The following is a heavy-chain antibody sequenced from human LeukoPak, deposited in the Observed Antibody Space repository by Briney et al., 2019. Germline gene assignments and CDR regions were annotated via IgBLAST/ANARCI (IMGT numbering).Heavy chain of an antibody. CDR3: AKDRRPDSGYDIDY. V-gene: IGHV3-23*01. J-gene: IGHJ4*02. Sequence: GGSLRLSCAASGFIFSSYSMSWVRQAPQKGLEWVSIIYPNGDTTYYADSVTGRFSISRDNSNDMVYLQMYNLRPEGTAVYYCAKDRRPDSGYDIDYWGQGILVTVSS. D-gene: IGHD5-12*01. CDR1: GFIFSSYS. CDR2: IYPNGDTT.